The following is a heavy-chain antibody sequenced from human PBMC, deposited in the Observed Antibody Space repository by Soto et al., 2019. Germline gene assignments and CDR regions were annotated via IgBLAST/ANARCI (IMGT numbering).Heavy chain of an antibody. CDR2: IYHSGTT. CDR3: ARGGGTSMTTLDAFDI. J-gene: IGHJ3*02. Sequence: QVQLQESGPGLVKPSQTLSLTCTVSGGSISSGDYYWSWIRQPPGKGLEWIGYIYHSGTTYYNPSPKRRLHISVDTSKNQCSLKLSSVTAADTAVYHCARGGGTSMTTLDAFDIWGQGTMVTVSS. CDR1: GGSISSGDYY. D-gene: IGHD3-16*01. V-gene: IGHV4-30-4*01.